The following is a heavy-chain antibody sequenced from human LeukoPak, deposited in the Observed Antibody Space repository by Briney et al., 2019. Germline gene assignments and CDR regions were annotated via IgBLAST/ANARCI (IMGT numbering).Heavy chain of an antibody. D-gene: IGHD6-13*01. Sequence: GGSLRLSCPASGFSFSDYYEIWIRQAPGEGLEWLGRIKSKTDGGTTDYAAPVKGRFTISRDDSKNTLYLQMNSLKTEDTAVYYCTTDWSGRSWSFDDWGQGNLVTASS. V-gene: IGHV3-15*01. J-gene: IGHJ4*02. CDR3: TTDWSGRSWSFDD. CDR2: IKSKTDGGTT. CDR1: GFSFSDYY.